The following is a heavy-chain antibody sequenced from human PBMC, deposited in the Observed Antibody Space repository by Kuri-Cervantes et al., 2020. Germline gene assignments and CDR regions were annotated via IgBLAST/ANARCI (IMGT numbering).Heavy chain of an antibody. CDR3: ARGLMNIGPPVYMDV. V-gene: IGHV1-2*02. Sequence: ASVKVSCKASRFTFTSYDIIWVRQATGQGLEWMGWMNPNSGGTNYAQKFQGRVTMTRDTSISTAYMELSRLRSDDTAVYYCARGLMNIGPPVYMDVWGKGTTVTVSS. D-gene: IGHD2-8*01. J-gene: IGHJ6*03. CDR2: MNPNSGGT. CDR1: RFTFTSYD.